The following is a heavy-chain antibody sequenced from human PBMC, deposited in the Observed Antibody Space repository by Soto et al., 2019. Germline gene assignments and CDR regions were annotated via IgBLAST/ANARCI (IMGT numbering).Heavy chain of an antibody. J-gene: IGHJ3*02. Sequence: QVQLVESGGGVVQPGRSLRLSCAASGFTFSSYGMHWVRQAPGKGLEWVAVIWYDGSNKYYADSVKGRFTISRDNSKNTLYLQMNSLRAEDTAVYYCARKGHCSSTSCYARDAFDIRGQGTMVTVSS. D-gene: IGHD2-2*01. CDR1: GFTFSSYG. CDR3: ARKGHCSSTSCYARDAFDI. V-gene: IGHV3-33*01. CDR2: IWYDGSNK.